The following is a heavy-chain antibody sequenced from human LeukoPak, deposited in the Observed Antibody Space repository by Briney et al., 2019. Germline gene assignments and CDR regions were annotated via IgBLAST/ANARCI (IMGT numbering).Heavy chain of an antibody. D-gene: IGHD6-13*01. Sequence: PSETLSLTCAVYGGSFSGYYWSWIRQPPGKGLEWVGEINHSGSTNYNPSLKSRVTISVDTSKNQFSLKLSSVTAADTAVYYCARGAFRSSSWYYYYYMDVWGKGTTVTVSS. CDR1: GGSFSGYY. CDR3: ARGAFRSSSWYYYYYMDV. CDR2: INHSGST. J-gene: IGHJ6*03. V-gene: IGHV4-34*01.